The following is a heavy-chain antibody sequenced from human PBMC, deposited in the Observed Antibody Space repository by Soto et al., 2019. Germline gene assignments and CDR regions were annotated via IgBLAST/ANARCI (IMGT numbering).Heavy chain of an antibody. CDR2: MNPNSGNT. CDR1: GYTFTSYD. CDR3: ARGLTVLRYFDWLLPDY. V-gene: IGHV1-8*01. J-gene: IGHJ4*02. Sequence: QVQLVQSGAEVKKPGASVKVSCKASGYTFTSYDINWVRQATGQGLEWMGWMNPNSGNTGYAQKFQGRVTMTRNTSISTAYMELSSLRSEDTAVYYCARGLTVLRYFDWLLPDYWGQGALVTVSS. D-gene: IGHD3-9*01.